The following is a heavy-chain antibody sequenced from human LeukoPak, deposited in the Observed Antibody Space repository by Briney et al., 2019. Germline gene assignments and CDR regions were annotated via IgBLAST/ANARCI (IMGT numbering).Heavy chain of an antibody. Sequence: ASVKVSCKASGYTFTGYYMHWVRQAPGQGLEWMGRINPNSGGTNYAQKFQGRVTMTRDTSISTAYMELSRLRSDDTAVYYCARGRHVLRYFDWSGEYFQHWGQGTLVTVSS. J-gene: IGHJ1*01. CDR2: INPNSGGT. CDR1: GYTFTGYY. V-gene: IGHV1-2*06. D-gene: IGHD3-9*01. CDR3: ARGRHVLRYFDWSGEYFQH.